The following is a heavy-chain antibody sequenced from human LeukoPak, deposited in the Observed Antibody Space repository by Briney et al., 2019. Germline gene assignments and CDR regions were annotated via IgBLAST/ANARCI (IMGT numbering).Heavy chain of an antibody. CDR1: GFTFSSYA. J-gene: IGHJ4*02. D-gene: IGHD6-13*01. CDR2: ISDTGDST. CDR3: ARSIPYGTTWYGRSDY. V-gene: IGHV3-23*01. Sequence: GGSLRLSCAASGFTFSSYAMSWVRQAPGKGLEWVSSISDTGDSTYYADSVKGRFTISRDNALNSLYLQMNSLRAEDTAIYYCARSIPYGTTWYGRSDYWGQGTLVTVSS.